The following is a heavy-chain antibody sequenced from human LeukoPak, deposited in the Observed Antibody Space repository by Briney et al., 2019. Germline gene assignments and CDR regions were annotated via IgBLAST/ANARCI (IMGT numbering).Heavy chain of an antibody. Sequence: GGSLRLSCAASGNYWMHWVRQAPGKGLVWVSHINSDGSWTSYADSVKGRFTISRDNSKNTLYLQLNSLRAEDTAVYYCAKNSGAGCYSAFDYWGQGTLVTVSS. CDR1: GNYW. CDR3: AKNSGAGCYSAFDY. J-gene: IGHJ4*02. D-gene: IGHD2-15*01. CDR2: INSDGSWT. V-gene: IGHV3-74*01.